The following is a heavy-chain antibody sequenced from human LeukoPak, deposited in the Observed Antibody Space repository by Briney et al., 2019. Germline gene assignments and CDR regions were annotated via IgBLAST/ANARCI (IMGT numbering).Heavy chain of an antibody. CDR3: PRDLGGNYGTFDY. D-gene: IGHD1-26*01. Sequence: PGGSLRLSCAASGFTFSSYAMSWVRQAPGKGLEWVLAISGSGGSTYYADSVKGRFTISRDNSKNTLYLLMNSLRTEDTAVYYCPRDLGGNYGTFDYWGQGTLVTVSS. CDR1: GFTFSSYA. CDR2: ISGSGGST. J-gene: IGHJ4*02. V-gene: IGHV3-23*01.